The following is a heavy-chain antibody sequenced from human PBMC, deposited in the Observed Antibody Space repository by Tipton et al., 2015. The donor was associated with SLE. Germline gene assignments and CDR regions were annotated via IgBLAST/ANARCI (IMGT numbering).Heavy chain of an antibody. CDR2: ISSSSDYI. CDR3: AKGQHQLASFDY. J-gene: IGHJ4*02. D-gene: IGHD6-13*01. Sequence: SLRLSCAASGLTFSSYSMNWVRQAPGKGLEWVSSISSSSDYIYYADSVKGRFTISRDNAKNSLYLQMNSLRAEDTAVYYCAKGQHQLASFDYWGQGTLVTVSS. CDR1: GLTFSSYS. V-gene: IGHV3-21*03.